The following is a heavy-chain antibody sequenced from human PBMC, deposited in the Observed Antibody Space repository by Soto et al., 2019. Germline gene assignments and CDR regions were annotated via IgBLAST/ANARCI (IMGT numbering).Heavy chain of an antibody. CDR3: TRDPEGDLDFDY. CDR2: ISHINAPATST. D-gene: IGHD2-21*02. Sequence: GGSLRLSCAASGFTFDTYAMHWVRQAPGKGLEWVAVISHINAPATSTLYANSVRGRFAISRDNARNSVYLQMSSLTGEDTAVYYCTRDPEGDLDFDYWGQGTLVTVSS. J-gene: IGHJ4*02. V-gene: IGHV3-30*09. CDR1: GFTFDTYA.